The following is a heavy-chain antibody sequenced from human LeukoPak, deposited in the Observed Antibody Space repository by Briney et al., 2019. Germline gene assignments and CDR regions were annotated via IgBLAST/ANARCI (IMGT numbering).Heavy chain of an antibody. CDR2: INAGNGNT. D-gene: IGHD3-3*01. V-gene: IGHV1-3*01. CDR1: GYTFTSYA. J-gene: IGHJ6*02. Sequence: EASVEVSCKASGYTFTSYAMHWGRQATGQRLEWMGWINAGNGNTKYSQKFQGRVTITRDTSASTAYMELSSLRSEDTAVYYCARTGVYDSFYGMDVWGQGTTVTVSS. CDR3: ARTGVYDSFYGMDV.